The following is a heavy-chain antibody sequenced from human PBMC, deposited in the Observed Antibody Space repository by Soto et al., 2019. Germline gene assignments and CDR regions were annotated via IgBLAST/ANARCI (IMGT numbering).Heavy chain of an antibody. D-gene: IGHD2-8*01. Sequence: QVQLVESGGGLVKPGGSLRLSCAASGFTFSDYYMSWIRQAPGKGLEWVSYICSRSSTIFYADSVKGRFTISRDNIKNSLYLQMNSLRGEDTAVYYCASGTNGAFFVHWGQGILVTVSS. CDR2: ICSRSSTI. CDR1: GFTFSDYY. CDR3: ASGTNGAFFVH. V-gene: IGHV3-11*01. J-gene: IGHJ4*02.